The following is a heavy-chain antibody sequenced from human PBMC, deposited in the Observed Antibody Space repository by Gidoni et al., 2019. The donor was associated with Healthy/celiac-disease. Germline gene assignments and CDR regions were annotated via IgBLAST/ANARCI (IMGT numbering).Heavy chain of an antibody. CDR1: GGPISSSSYY. CDR2: IRYSGST. CDR3: ARQGGGNMVWGRDWFDP. D-gene: IGHD3-10*01. J-gene: IGHJ5*02. V-gene: IGHV4-39*01. Sequence: QLQLQESGPGLVKPSETLSLTCPVSGGPISSSSYYWGWIRQPPGKGLEWIGSIRYSGSTYYNPSRKSRVTISVDTSKNQFSLKLSSVTAADTAVYYCARQGGGNMVWGRDWFDPWGQGTLVTVSS.